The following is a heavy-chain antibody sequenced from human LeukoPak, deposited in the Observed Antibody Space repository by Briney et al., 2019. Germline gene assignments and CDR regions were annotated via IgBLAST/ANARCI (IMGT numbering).Heavy chain of an antibody. D-gene: IGHD6-13*01. CDR1: GYSFTSYW. J-gene: IGHJ3*02. V-gene: IGHV5-51*01. CDR2: IYSGDSDT. Sequence: VSLTFSCNGSGYSFTSYWIGWVRQIPGQGLEWMGMIYSGDSDTRYSPSFRGQFTISADHSISTAYLQWSSLTASDTAMYYCASGIGGGLSSSSIYDALDISGQKTKFTVSS. CDR3: ASGIGGGLSSSSIYDALDI.